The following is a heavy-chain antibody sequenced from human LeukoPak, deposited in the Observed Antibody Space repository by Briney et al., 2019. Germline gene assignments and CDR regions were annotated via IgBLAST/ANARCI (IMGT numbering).Heavy chain of an antibody. V-gene: IGHV3-23*01. CDR2: ISGSGGST. CDR1: GFSVSNNY. Sequence: PGGSRRLSCAASGFSVSNNYMSWVRQAPGKGLEWVSAISGSGGSTYYADSVKGRFTISRDNSKNTLYLQMNSLRAEDTAVYYCAKDRITIPDDAFDIWGQGTMVTVSS. D-gene: IGHD3-9*01. J-gene: IGHJ3*02. CDR3: AKDRITIPDDAFDI.